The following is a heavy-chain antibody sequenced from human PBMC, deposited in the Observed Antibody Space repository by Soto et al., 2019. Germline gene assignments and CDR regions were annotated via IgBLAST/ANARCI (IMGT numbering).Heavy chain of an antibody. CDR3: AGELRGADAFDI. D-gene: IGHD1-26*01. CDR1: GGTFSSYT. V-gene: IGHV1-69*02. J-gene: IGHJ3*02. CDR2: VIPILGIA. Sequence: GASVKVSCKASGGTFSSYTISWVRQAPGQGLEWMGRVIPILGIANYAQKFQGRVTITADKSTSTAYMELSSLRSEDTAVYYCAGELRGADAFDIWGQGTMVTVSS.